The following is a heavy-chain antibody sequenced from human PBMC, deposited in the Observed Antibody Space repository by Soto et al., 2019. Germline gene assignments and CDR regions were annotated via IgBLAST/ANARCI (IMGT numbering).Heavy chain of an antibody. J-gene: IGHJ5*02. CDR1: GFTFSDHY. CDR2: ISNSGSPI. V-gene: IGHV3-11*04. Sequence: GGSLRLSXAATGFTFSDHYMSWIRQAPGKGLEWVSYISNSGSPIYYADSVKGRFTISRDNAKNSLYLQMNSLRAEDTAVYYCAREIGYYDILTGYSGNWFDPWGQGTLVTVSS. CDR3: AREIGYYDILTGYSGNWFDP. D-gene: IGHD3-9*01.